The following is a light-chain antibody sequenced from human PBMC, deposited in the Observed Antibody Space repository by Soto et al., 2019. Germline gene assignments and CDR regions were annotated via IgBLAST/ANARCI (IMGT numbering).Light chain of an antibody. CDR1: QSASDY. V-gene: IGKV3-11*01. CDR3: QQRDDWPRA. Sequence: EIVLTQSTATVSLSQGERATLSCRASQSASDYLGWYQQKPGPAPRLLSYDASQRATGVPARFSASGSGTDFTLTISSLEPEDFAIYYCQQRDDWPRAFGGGTKVEVK. J-gene: IGKJ4*01. CDR2: DAS.